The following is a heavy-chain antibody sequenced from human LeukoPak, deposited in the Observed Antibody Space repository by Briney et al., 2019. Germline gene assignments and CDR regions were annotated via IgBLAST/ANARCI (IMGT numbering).Heavy chain of an antibody. J-gene: IGHJ4*02. D-gene: IGHD6-19*01. CDR3: AKGSSGWSEHDY. CDR1: GFSFSSHT. CDR2: ISSSSSYI. V-gene: IGHV3-21*01. Sequence: GGSLRLSCAASGFSFSSHTMIWVRQAPGKGLEWVSSISSSSSYIYYADSVKGRFTISRDNSKNTLNLQMNSLRAEDTAVYYCAKGSSGWSEHDYWGQGTLVTVSS.